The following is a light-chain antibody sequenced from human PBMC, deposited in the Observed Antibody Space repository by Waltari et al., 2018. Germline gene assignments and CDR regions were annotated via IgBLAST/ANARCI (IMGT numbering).Light chain of an antibody. CDR2: EVT. CDR3: SSFTTASTVI. Sequence: QSALTQPASVSGSPGQSITISCTGTSSAIGGYKSASCTQQHPDKAPKLIIFEVTNRPSGVSNRFSGSKSGNTASLTISGLQAEDEADYYCSSFTTASTVIFGGGTKLTVL. J-gene: IGLJ2*01. V-gene: IGLV2-14*01. CDR1: SSAIGGYKS.